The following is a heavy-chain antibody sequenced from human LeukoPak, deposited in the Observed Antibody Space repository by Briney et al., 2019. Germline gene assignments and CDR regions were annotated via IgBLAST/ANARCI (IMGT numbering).Heavy chain of an antibody. CDR3: ARWHSHGRYFDY. V-gene: IGHV4-59*01. J-gene: IGHJ4*02. Sequence: PSETLSLTCTVSGGSISGDYWNWIRQPPGKGLEWIGYTSYSGNTDYKPSLRGRVTMSVDTSKNQLFLKLTSATAADTAVYYCARWHSHGRYFDYWGQGALVTVSS. CDR2: TSYSGNT. CDR1: GGSISGDY. D-gene: IGHD1-26*01.